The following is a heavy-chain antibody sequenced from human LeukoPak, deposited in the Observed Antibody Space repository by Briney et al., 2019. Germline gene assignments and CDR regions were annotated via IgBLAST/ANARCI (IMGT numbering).Heavy chain of an antibody. J-gene: IGHJ4*02. V-gene: IGHV3-48*04. CDR1: GFTFSCYC. CDR3: ARAIGGSYSAIDY. D-gene: IGHD1-26*01. CDR2: ISGSGSVI. Sequence: GGTLRLTCAGSGFTFSCYCWNWIRQAPGRGLEWVSFISGSGSVIFYAASMNGRFTISRDNAKTSVSLQMDSLRGDDTAVYYCARAIGGSYSAIDYWGQGTLVTVSS.